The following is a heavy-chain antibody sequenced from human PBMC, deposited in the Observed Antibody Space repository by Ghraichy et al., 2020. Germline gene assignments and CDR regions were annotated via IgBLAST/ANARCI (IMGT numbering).Heavy chain of an antibody. D-gene: IGHD3-3*01. CDR3: AMRYYDFWSGYASFDI. J-gene: IGHJ3*02. CDR1: GGSISSSSYY. CDR2: MFYSGST. Sequence: SETLSLTCTVSGGSISSSSYYWVWIRQPPGKGLEWIGTMFYSGSTSYNPSLRSRVTISVDTSKNQFSLKLSSVTAADTAVYYCAMRYYDFWSGYASFDIWGQGTMVTVSS. V-gene: IGHV4-39*01.